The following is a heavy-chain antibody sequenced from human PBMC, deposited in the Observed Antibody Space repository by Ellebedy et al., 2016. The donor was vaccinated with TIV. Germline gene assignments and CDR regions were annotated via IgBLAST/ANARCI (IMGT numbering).Heavy chain of an antibody. Sequence: SETLSLXXTVSGGSISSSSYYWGWIRQPPGKGLEWIGSIYYSGSTYYNPSLKSRVTISVDTSKNQFSLKLSSVTAADTAVYYCARHQLMVWGVRLYYFDYWGQGTLVTVSS. J-gene: IGHJ4*02. V-gene: IGHV4-39*01. CDR2: IYYSGST. CDR3: ARHQLMVWGVRLYYFDY. CDR1: GGSISSSSYY. D-gene: IGHD3-10*01.